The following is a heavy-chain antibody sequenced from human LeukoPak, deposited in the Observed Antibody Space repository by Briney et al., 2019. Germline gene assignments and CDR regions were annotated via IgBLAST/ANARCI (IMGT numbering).Heavy chain of an antibody. V-gene: IGHV1-18*01. D-gene: IGHD3-10*01. CDR3: GRENFASETYYCDY. CDR1: GYIFTRYG. J-gene: IGHJ4*02. Sequence: GASVKVSCKASGYIFTRYGVTWVRQAPGQGLGWMGWISAYNGNTKYEEKVQDRVTMTTDTSTNTVYMELRSLRSDDSAVYYCGRENFASETYYCDYWGQGTQVTVSS. CDR2: ISAYNGNT.